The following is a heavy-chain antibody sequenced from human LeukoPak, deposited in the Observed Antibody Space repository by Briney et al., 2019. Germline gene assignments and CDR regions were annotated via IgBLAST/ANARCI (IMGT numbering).Heavy chain of an antibody. CDR1: GGSISSYY. V-gene: IGHV4-59*01. J-gene: IGHJ5*02. Sequence: SETLSLTCTVSGGSISSYYWSWIRQPPGKGLEWIGYIYYSGSTNYNPSLKSRVTISVDTSKNQLSLKLSSVTAADTAVYYCARIAAAGKVGGFDPWGQGTLVTVSS. D-gene: IGHD6-13*01. CDR2: IYYSGST. CDR3: ARIAAAGKVGGFDP.